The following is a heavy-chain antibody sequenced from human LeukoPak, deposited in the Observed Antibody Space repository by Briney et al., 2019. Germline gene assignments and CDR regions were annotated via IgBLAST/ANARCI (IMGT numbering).Heavy chain of an antibody. D-gene: IGHD3-9*01. CDR1: GYTFTSYA. J-gene: IGHJ5*02. Sequence: ASVMVSCKTSGYTFTSYAMHWVRQAPGQRLEWMGWINAGNGNTKYSQKFQGRVTITRDTSASTAYMELSSLRSEDTAVYYCASLTGYGNWFDPWGQGTLVTVSS. V-gene: IGHV1-3*01. CDR2: INAGNGNT. CDR3: ASLTGYGNWFDP.